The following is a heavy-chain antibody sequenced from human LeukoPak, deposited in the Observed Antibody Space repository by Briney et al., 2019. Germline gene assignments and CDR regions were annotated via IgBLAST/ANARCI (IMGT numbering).Heavy chain of an antibody. D-gene: IGHD1-1*01. CDR2: IYHSGST. V-gene: IGHV4-4*02. Sequence: RPSETLSLTCAVSGGSISSSNWWSWVRQPPGKGLEWIGEIYHSGSTNYNPSLKSRVTISVDKSKNQFSLKLSSVTAADTAVYYCARGSYNWNDPFSSNWGQGTLVTVSS. CDR1: GGSISSSNW. J-gene: IGHJ4*02. CDR3: ARGSYNWNDPFSSN.